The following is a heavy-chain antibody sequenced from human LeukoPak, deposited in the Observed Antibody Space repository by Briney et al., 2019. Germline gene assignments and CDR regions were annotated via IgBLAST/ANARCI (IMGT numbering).Heavy chain of an antibody. CDR1: GYTFTSYY. Sequence: ASVKVSCKASGYTFTSYYMLWVRQAPGQGLEWMGIINPSGGSTSYAQKFQGRVTMTRDTSTSTVYMELSSLRSEDTAVYYCARVHRRAGPFDYWGQGTLVTVSS. J-gene: IGHJ4*02. CDR2: INPSGGST. CDR3: ARVHRRAGPFDY. D-gene: IGHD6-19*01. V-gene: IGHV1-46*01.